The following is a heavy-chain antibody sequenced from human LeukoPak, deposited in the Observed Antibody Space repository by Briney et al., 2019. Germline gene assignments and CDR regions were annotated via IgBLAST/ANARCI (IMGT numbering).Heavy chain of an antibody. D-gene: IGHD2-2*03. Sequence: PSETLSLTCTVSRGSIRTSRHYWGWIRQPPGKGLEWIGSIHYSGTTYYNPSLKSRVTISVDTSKNQFSLKLSSVTAADTAVYYCARLDYNSYSMGVWGQGTTVTVSS. V-gene: IGHV4-39*01. CDR1: RGSIRTSRHY. J-gene: IGHJ6*02. CDR3: ARLDYNSYSMGV. CDR2: IHYSGTT.